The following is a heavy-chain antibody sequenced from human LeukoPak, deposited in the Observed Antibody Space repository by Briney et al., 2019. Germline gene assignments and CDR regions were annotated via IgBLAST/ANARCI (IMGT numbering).Heavy chain of an antibody. CDR2: ISYDGSNK. J-gene: IGHJ4*02. CDR1: GFTFSSYG. D-gene: IGHD6-6*01. Sequence: GGSLRLSCAASGFTFSSYGMHWVRQAPGKGLEWVAVISYDGSNKYYADSVKGRFTISRDNSKNTLYLQMNSLRAEDTAVYYCAKSSTPRPFDYWGQGTLVTVSS. V-gene: IGHV3-30*18. CDR3: AKSSTPRPFDY.